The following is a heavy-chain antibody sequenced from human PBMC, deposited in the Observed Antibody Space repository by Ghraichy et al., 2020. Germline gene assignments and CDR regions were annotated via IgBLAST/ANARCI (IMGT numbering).Heavy chain of an antibody. D-gene: IGHD2-8*02. CDR3: YRGRHCTGCTGYFDY. J-gene: IGHJ4*02. Sequence: GESLNISCAASGFSISNYGMHWVRQAPGKGLEWVAIMWCDGSKEYYADSVKGRFTISRDNSNTLYLQMNSLRAEDTAVYYCYRGRHCTGCTGYFDYWGQGTLVTVSS. V-gene: IGHV3-33*01. CDR1: GFSISNYG. CDR2: MWCDGSKE.